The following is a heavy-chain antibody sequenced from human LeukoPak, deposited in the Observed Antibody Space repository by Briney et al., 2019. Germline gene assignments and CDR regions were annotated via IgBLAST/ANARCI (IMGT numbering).Heavy chain of an antibody. D-gene: IGHD3-16*01. J-gene: IGHJ3*02. Sequence: GGSLRLSCAASGFIFSSYWMSWVRQAPGKGLGWVANIKQDGSEKDYVDSVKGRFTISRDNAKNSLYLQMNSLRAEDTAVYYCARGGPTLDAFDIWGQGTMVTVSS. CDR2: IKQDGSEK. CDR1: GFIFSSYW. CDR3: ARGGPTLDAFDI. V-gene: IGHV3-7*01.